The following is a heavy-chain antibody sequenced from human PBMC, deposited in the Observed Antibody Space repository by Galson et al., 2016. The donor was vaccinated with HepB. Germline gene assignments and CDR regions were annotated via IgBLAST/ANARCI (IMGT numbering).Heavy chain of an antibody. V-gene: IGHV1-46*02. CDR1: GYTFNTYN. Sequence: KVSCKASGYTFNTYNMHWVRQAPGQGLEWMGIIKPSGGNTIYAQKFQDRITMTRDTSTSTVYMELISLRSEDTAVYYCARELDHSFYFDYWGQGTLVTVSS. J-gene: IGHJ4*02. CDR3: ARELDHSFYFDY. D-gene: IGHD1-14*01. CDR2: IKPSGGNT.